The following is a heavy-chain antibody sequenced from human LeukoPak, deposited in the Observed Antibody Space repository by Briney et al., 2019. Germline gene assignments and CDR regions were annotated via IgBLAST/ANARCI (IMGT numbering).Heavy chain of an antibody. CDR2: INPSGGST. J-gene: IGHJ4*02. D-gene: IGHD1-26*01. Sequence: ASVKVSCKASGYTFTSYYMHWVRQAPGQGLEWMGIINPSGGSTSYAQMFQGRVTMTRDTSTSTVYMELSSLRSEDTAVYYCARSSWELLRLYYFDYWGQGTLVTVSS. CDR3: ARSSWELLRLYYFDY. V-gene: IGHV1-46*01. CDR1: GYTFTSYY.